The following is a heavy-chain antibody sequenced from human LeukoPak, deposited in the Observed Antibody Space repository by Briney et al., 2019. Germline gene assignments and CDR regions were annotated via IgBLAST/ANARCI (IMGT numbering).Heavy chain of an antibody. CDR3: ARDRRSSSGWSFDY. Sequence: ASVKVSCKASGYTFTGYGISWVRQAPGQGLEWMGWISAYNGNTNYAQKLQGRVTMTTDTSTSTAYMELRSLRSDDTAVYYCARDRRSSSGWSFDYWGQGTLVTVSS. CDR1: GYTFTGYG. J-gene: IGHJ4*02. V-gene: IGHV1-18*01. CDR2: ISAYNGNT. D-gene: IGHD6-19*01.